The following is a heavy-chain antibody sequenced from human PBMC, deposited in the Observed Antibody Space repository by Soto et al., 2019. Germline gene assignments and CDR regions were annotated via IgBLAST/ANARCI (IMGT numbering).Heavy chain of an antibody. CDR1: GGSISSSSYY. Sequence: QLQESGPGLVKPSETLSLTCTVSGGSISSSSYYWGWIRQPPGKGLEWIGCIYYSGSTYYNPSLKSRVTISVDTSKNQSSLKLASVTAADPAVYYCATRGATIPFWYFDLWGRGTLVTVSS. D-gene: IGHD1-26*01. V-gene: IGHV4-39*01. J-gene: IGHJ2*01. CDR2: IYYSGST. CDR3: ATRGATIPFWYFDL.